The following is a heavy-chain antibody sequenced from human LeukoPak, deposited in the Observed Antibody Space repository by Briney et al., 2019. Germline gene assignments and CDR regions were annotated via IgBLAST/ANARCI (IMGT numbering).Heavy chain of an antibody. CDR3: ARIVVTHFDY. CDR2: ISYDGSNK. V-gene: IGHV3-30*04. Sequence: PGRSLRLSCAASGFTFSSYAMHWVRQAPGKGLEWVAVISYDGSNKYYADSVKGRFTISRDNSKNTLYLQMNSLRAEDTAVYYCARIVVTHFDYWGQGTLVTVSS. D-gene: IGHD3-22*01. J-gene: IGHJ4*02. CDR1: GFTFSSYA.